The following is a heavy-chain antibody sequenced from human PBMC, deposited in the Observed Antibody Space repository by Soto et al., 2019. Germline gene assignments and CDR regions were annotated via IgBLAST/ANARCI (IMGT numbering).Heavy chain of an antibody. J-gene: IGHJ6*03. D-gene: IGHD3-10*01. CDR2: IKSKTDGETT. Sequence: GGSLRLSCAASGFTFSNAWMSWVRQAPGKGLEWVGRIKSKTDGETTDYAAPVKGRCTISRDDAKDTLYMQMNSLKTDDTAVYYCPTVRSGSGCFNSYYYMDVWGKGTTVTVSS. CDR1: GFTFSNAW. V-gene: IGHV3-15*01. CDR3: PTVRSGSGCFNSYYYMDV.